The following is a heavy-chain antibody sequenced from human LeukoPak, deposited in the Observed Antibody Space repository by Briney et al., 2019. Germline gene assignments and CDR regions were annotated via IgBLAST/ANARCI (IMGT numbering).Heavy chain of an antibody. CDR2: IYYSGST. V-gene: IGHV4-59*08. CDR1: GGSISSYY. D-gene: IGHD6-13*01. J-gene: IGHJ4*02. CDR3: ARHLRQLFDY. Sequence: SETLSLTCTVSGGSISSYYWSWLRQPPGKGLEWIGYIYYSGSTNYNPSLKSRVTISVDTSKNQFSLKLSSVTAADTPVYYCARHLRQLFDYWGQGTLVTVSS.